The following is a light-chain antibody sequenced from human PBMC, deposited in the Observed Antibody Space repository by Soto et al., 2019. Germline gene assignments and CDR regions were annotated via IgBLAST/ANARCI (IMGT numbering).Light chain of an antibody. V-gene: IGKV3-20*01. CDR3: QQYGTLIT. J-gene: IGKJ5*01. Sequence: EIVLTQSPGTLSLSPGERATLSCRASQSVGNTYLAWYQQKPGQAPSLPIYDASSRATDIPDRFSGSGSGTDFTLTISRLEPEDFAVYYCQQYGTLITFGQGTRLEIK. CDR2: DAS. CDR1: QSVGNTY.